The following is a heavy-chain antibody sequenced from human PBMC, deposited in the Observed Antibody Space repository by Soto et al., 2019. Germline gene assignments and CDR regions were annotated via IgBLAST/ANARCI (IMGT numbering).Heavy chain of an antibody. Sequence: QVQLVQSGAEVKKPGSSVKVSCKASGGTFSSYTISWVRQAPGQGLEWMGRIIPILGIANYAQKFQGRVTITADKSTSTAYMELSSLRSEDTAVYYCVKTVDGCSGGSCYSGYYYYMDVWGKGTTVTVSS. V-gene: IGHV1-69*02. D-gene: IGHD2-15*01. J-gene: IGHJ6*03. CDR1: GGTFSSYT. CDR2: IIPILGIA. CDR3: VKTVDGCSGGSCYSGYYYYMDV.